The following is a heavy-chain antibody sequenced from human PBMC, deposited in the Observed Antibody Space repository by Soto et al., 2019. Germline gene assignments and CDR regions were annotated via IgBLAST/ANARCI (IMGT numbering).Heavy chain of an antibody. Sequence: ASETLSLTCTVSGGSISPYYWSWIRQPPGKGLEWIGSIYYRGNTNYNPSFKSRVTISVDTSKNQFSLRLSSVTAADTAVYYCARHPGYYDVLTGYSTYYFDSWGQGTLVTVSS. D-gene: IGHD3-9*01. CDR2: IYYRGNT. CDR3: ARHPGYYDVLTGYSTYYFDS. J-gene: IGHJ4*02. CDR1: GGSISPYY. V-gene: IGHV4-59*08.